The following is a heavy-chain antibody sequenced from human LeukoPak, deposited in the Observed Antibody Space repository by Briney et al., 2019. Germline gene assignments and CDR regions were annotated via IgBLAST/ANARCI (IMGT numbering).Heavy chain of an antibody. CDR1: GFTFSSYG. Sequence: GGSLRLSCAASGFTFSSYGMHWVRQAPGKGLEWVAFIRYDGGNKYYADSVKGRFTISRDNSKNTLYLQMNSLRAEDTAVYYCAKDPIAGNYYDSSGSFDYWGQGTLVTVSS. D-gene: IGHD3-22*01. V-gene: IGHV3-30*02. CDR2: IRYDGGNK. J-gene: IGHJ4*02. CDR3: AKDPIAGNYYDSSGSFDY.